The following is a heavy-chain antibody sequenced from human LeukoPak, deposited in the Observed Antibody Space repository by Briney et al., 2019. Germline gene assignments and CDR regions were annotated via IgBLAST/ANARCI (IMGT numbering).Heavy chain of an antibody. CDR1: GFTFSSYA. CDR3: WKGGNGYCSNGLCSPRVVAAIDS. J-gene: IGHJ4*02. D-gene: IGHD2-8*01. V-gene: IGHV3-23*01. CDR2: ISGSGGST. Sequence: GGSLRLSCAASGFTFSSYAMSWVRQAPGKGLEWVSGISGSGGSTHYADSVKGRFTISRDNSKNTQNLQMNSLRAEDTAVYYCWKGGNGYCSNGLCSPRVVAAIDSWGQGTLVTVSS.